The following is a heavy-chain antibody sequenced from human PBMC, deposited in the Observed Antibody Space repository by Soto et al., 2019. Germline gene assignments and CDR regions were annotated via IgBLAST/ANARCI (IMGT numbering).Heavy chain of an antibody. CDR2: INAGNGNT. J-gene: IGHJ6*02. D-gene: IGHD1-26*01. CDR1: GYTFTSYA. Sequence: GASVKVSCKASGYTFTSYAMHWVRQAPGQRREWMGWINAGNGNTKYSQKFQGRVTITRDTSASTAYMELSSLRSEDTAVYYCARVKIRRGWELPNHYGMDVWGQGTTVTVSS. CDR3: ARVKIRRGWELPNHYGMDV. V-gene: IGHV1-3*01.